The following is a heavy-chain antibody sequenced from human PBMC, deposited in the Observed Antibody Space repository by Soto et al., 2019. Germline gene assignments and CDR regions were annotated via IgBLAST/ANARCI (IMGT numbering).Heavy chain of an antibody. Sequence: QVKLVQSGAEVRKPGASVKVSCKASGYTFFNYGITWVRQAPGQGLEWMGWVSGYNGHTNYAQKFEGRVAMTRDISTTTAYMELRNLRSDDTAVYYCARLVGPTSSDTWFDPWGQGTLVTVSS. J-gene: IGHJ5*02. CDR2: VSGYNGHT. D-gene: IGHD1-26*01. CDR3: ARLVGPTSSDTWFDP. V-gene: IGHV1-18*01. CDR1: GYTFFNYG.